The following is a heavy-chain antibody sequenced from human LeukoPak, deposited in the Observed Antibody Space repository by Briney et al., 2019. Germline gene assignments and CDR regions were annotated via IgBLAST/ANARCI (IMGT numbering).Heavy chain of an antibody. J-gene: IGHJ4*02. CDR3: ARHHRRLGELSLYDY. CDR2: IYYSGST. Sequence: SETLSLTCTVSGGSISSSSYYWGWIRQPPGKGLEWIGSIYYSGSTYYNPSLKSRVTISVDTSENQFSLKLSSVTAADTVVYYCARHHRRLGELSLYDYWGQGTLVTVSS. D-gene: IGHD3-16*02. CDR1: GGSISSSSYY. V-gene: IGHV4-39*01.